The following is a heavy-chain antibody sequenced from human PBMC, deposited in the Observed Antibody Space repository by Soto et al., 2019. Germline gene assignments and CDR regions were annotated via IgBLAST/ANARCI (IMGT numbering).Heavy chain of an antibody. CDR1: GFTFSSYW. J-gene: IGHJ4*02. CDR3: ASLSGNGGY. Sequence: EVQLVESGGGLVQPGGSLRLSCAASGFTFSSYWMDWVRQAPGKGLVWVSRVHSDGSRISYADFVKGRFTISTDNAKNTLSLQMNSLTAEDTAVDYCASLSGNGGYWGQGTLVTVSS. D-gene: IGHD5-12*01. CDR2: VHSDGSRI. V-gene: IGHV3-74*01.